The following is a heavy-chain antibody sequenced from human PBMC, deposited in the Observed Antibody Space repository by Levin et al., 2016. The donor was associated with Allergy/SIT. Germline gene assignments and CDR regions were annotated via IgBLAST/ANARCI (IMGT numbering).Heavy chain of an antibody. J-gene: IGHJ4*02. CDR3: ARWYPLVVTAIQGIFDY. CDR2: IYPGDSDT. V-gene: IGHV5-51*01. Sequence: GGSLRLSCKGSGYSFTSYWIGWVRQMPGKGLEWMGIIYPGDSDTRYSPFFQGQVTISADKSISTAYLQWSSLKASDTAMYYCARWYPLVVTAIQGIFDYWGQGTLVTVSS. CDR1: GYSFTSYW. D-gene: IGHD2-21*02.